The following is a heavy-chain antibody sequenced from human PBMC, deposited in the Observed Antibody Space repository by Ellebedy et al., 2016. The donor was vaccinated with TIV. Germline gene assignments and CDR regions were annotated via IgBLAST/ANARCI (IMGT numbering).Heavy chain of an antibody. CDR2: ISAYNGNT. CDR1: GYTFTSHG. V-gene: IGHV1-18*04. CDR3: ARDTAGYPLYFQH. D-gene: IGHD3-9*01. Sequence: ASVKVSCKASGYTFTSHGISWVRQAPGQGLEWMGWISAYNGNTNYAQKLQGRVTMTTDTSTSTAYMELRSLRAEDTAFYYCARDTAGYPLYFQHWGQGTLVTVSS. J-gene: IGHJ1*01.